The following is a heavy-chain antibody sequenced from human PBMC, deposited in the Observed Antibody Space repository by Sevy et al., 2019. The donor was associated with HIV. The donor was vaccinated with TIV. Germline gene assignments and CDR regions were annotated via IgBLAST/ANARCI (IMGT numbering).Heavy chain of an antibody. D-gene: IGHD1-26*01. Sequence: GGSLRLSCAASGFTFSNYAMHWVRQAPGKGLEWVAVIPTDGNNKYYADSVKGRFTISRDNFQNTLYMHMNSLSPEDTAIYYCARDRLNTGNYYDGMDVWGQGTTVTVSS. CDR1: GFTFSNYA. CDR2: IPTDGNNK. CDR3: ARDRLNTGNYYDGMDV. V-gene: IGHV3-30*04. J-gene: IGHJ6*02.